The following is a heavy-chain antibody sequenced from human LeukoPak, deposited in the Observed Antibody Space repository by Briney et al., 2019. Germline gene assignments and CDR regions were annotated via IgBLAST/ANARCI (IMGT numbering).Heavy chain of an antibody. J-gene: IGHJ5*02. D-gene: IGHD2-2*01. V-gene: IGHV5-51*01. Sequence: GESLMISCKGSGYSFTSYWIGWVRQMPGKGLEWMGIMYPGDSDTRYSPSFQGQVTISADKSISTAYLQWSSLKASDTAMYYCARGEEVEYQPLSPTGFDPWGQGTLVTVSS. CDR2: MYPGDSDT. CDR3: ARGEEVEYQPLSPTGFDP. CDR1: GYSFTSYW.